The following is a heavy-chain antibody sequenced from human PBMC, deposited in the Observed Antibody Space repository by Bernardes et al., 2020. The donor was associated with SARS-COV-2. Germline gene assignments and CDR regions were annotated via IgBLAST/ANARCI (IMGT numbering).Heavy chain of an antibody. Sequence: ASVKVSCKASGYTFISYDINWVRQATGQGLEWMGWMNPNTGSPGYAPKFQGRVTMTRNTSINTAYMELSSLRSEDTAVYYCARRGDDHGSGTQHVAGYWGQGTLVTVSS. CDR2: MNPNTGSP. J-gene: IGHJ4*02. V-gene: IGHV1-8*01. CDR3: ARRGDDHGSGTQHVAGY. D-gene: IGHD3-10*01. CDR1: GYTFISYD.